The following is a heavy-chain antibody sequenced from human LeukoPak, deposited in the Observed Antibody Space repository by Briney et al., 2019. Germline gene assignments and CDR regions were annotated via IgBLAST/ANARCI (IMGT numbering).Heavy chain of an antibody. CDR3: AKDERYCSGGSCYSTYFQH. CDR2: ISGSGGST. D-gene: IGHD2-15*01. V-gene: IGHV3-23*01. CDR1: GFTFSSHA. J-gene: IGHJ1*01. Sequence: GGSLRLSCAASGFTFSSHAMSWVRQAPGKGLEWVSAISGSGGSTYYADSVKGRFTISRDNSKNTLYLQMNSLRAEDTAVYYCAKDERYCSGGSCYSTYFQHWGQGTLVTVSS.